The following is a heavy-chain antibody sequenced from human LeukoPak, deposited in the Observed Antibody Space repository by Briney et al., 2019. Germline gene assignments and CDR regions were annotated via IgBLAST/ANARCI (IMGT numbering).Heavy chain of an antibody. CDR3: AKVRYDSSGYQSPYFDY. CDR2: ISGSGGGT. Sequence: GGSLRLSCAASGFTFSSYAMSWVRQAPGKGLEWVSVISGSGGGTYYADSVKGRFTISRDNSKNTLYLQMKSLRAEDTAVYYCAKVRYDSSGYQSPYFDYWGQGTLVTVSS. CDR1: GFTFSSYA. J-gene: IGHJ4*02. V-gene: IGHV3-23*01. D-gene: IGHD3-22*01.